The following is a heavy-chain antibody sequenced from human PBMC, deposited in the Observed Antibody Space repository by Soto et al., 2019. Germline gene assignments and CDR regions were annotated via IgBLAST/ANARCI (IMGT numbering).Heavy chain of an antibody. CDR1: GFTFDDYA. D-gene: IGHD2-15*01. V-gene: IGHV3-9*01. Sequence: GGSLRLSCAASGFTFDDYAMHWVRQAPGKGLEWVSGISWNSGSIGYADSVKGRFTISRDNAKNSLYLQMNSLRAEDTALYYCAKDPNCSGGSCYHGHAFDIWGQGTMVTVSS. CDR3: AKDPNCSGGSCYHGHAFDI. J-gene: IGHJ3*02. CDR2: ISWNSGSI.